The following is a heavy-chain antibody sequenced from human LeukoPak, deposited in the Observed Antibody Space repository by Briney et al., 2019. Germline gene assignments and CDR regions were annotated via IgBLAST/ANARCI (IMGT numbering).Heavy chain of an antibody. CDR3: ARVGSRYCSGANCYDGF. CDR2: ISYDGNNQ. Sequence: GGSLRLSCAVSGFPFSSLAMHWVRQAPGKGLEWVAFISYDGNNQYYADSVKGRFTISRDNSKNTLYLQMNNLRAEDTAIYYCARVGSRYCSGANCYDGFWGQGTLVSVSS. J-gene: IGHJ4*02. D-gene: IGHD2-15*01. CDR1: GFPFSSLA. V-gene: IGHV3-30-3*01.